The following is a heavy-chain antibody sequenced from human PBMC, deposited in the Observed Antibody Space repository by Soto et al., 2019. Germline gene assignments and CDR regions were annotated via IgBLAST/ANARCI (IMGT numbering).Heavy chain of an antibody. CDR3: ARSIVVVTALDY. Sequence: KVSCRASGYTFTSYAMHWVRQAPGQRLEWMGWINAGNGNTKYSQKFQGRVTITRDTSASTAYMELSSLRSEDTAVYYCARSIVVVTALDYWGQGTLVTVSS. V-gene: IGHV1-3*01. D-gene: IGHD2-21*02. CDR1: GYTFTSYA. CDR2: INAGNGNT. J-gene: IGHJ4*02.